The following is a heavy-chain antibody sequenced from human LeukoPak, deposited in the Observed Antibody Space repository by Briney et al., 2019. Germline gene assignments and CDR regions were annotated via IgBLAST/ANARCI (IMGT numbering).Heavy chain of an antibody. Sequence: GGSLRLSCAASGFTFSSYAMSWVRQAPGKGLEWVSAISGSGGSTYYADSVKGRFTISRDNSKNTLYLQMNSLRAEDTAVYYRAKPTRYCSGGSCYFPDAFDIWGQGTMVTVPS. J-gene: IGHJ3*02. CDR1: GFTFSSYA. V-gene: IGHV3-23*01. CDR3: AKPTRYCSGGSCYFPDAFDI. D-gene: IGHD2-15*01. CDR2: ISGSGGST.